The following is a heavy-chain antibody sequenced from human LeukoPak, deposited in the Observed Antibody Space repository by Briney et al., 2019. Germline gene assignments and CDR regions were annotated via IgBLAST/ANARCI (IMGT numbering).Heavy chain of an antibody. CDR1: GSTFSTYN. CDR3: ARDPYSGNYGNYYYYYMDV. D-gene: IGHD1-26*01. CDR2: ITSSSSYI. Sequence: PGGSLRLSCAASGSTFSTYNVDWGRHAPGKGLEWSSSITSSSSYIYYADSVKGRFTISRDNAKNSLLLQMNNLSPDDTAVYFCARDPYSGNYGNYYYYYMDVWGKGTTVTISS. J-gene: IGHJ6*03. V-gene: IGHV3-21*06.